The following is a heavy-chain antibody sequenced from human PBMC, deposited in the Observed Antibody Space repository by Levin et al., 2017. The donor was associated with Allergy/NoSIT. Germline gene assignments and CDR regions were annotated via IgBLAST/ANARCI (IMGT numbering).Heavy chain of an antibody. D-gene: IGHD6-13*01. CDR3: ARDQRKGRGIAAAGTVIDY. J-gene: IGHJ4*02. CDR2: ISAYNGNT. V-gene: IGHV1-18*01. CDR1: GYTFTSYG. Sequence: ASVKVSCKASGYTFTSYGISWVRQAPGQGLEWMGWISAYNGNTNYAQKLQGRVTMTTDTSTSTAYMELRSLRSDDTAVYYCARDQRKGRGIAAAGTVIDYWGQGTLVTVSS.